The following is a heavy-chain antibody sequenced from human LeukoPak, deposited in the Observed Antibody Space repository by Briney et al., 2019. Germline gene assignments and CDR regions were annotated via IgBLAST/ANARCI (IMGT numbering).Heavy chain of an antibody. V-gene: IGHV3-30*18. J-gene: IGHJ5*02. D-gene: IGHD1-26*01. CDR3: AKGVGGYGLDP. CDR2: ISYDGSNK. CDR1: GFTFSSYG. Sequence: GGYVRLSCAASGFTFSSYGMHWVRQAPGKGLEWVAVISYDGSNKYYADSVKGRFTISRDNSKNTLYLQMNSLRAEDTAVYYCAKGVGGYGLDPWGQGTLVTVSS.